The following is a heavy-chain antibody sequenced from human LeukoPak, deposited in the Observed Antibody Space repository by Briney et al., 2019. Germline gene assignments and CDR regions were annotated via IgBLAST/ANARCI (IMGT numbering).Heavy chain of an antibody. Sequence: PSETLSLTCAVSGYSISSGYYWGWIRQPPGKGLEWIGSIYHSGSTNYNPSLKSRVTISEDTSKNQFSLKLTSVTAADTAVYFCARALFRYDSSSRSLHWYFDLWGRGTLVTVSS. CDR3: ARALFRYDSSSRSLHWYFDL. CDR2: IYHSGST. V-gene: IGHV4-38-2*01. CDR1: GYSISSGYY. D-gene: IGHD3-22*01. J-gene: IGHJ2*01.